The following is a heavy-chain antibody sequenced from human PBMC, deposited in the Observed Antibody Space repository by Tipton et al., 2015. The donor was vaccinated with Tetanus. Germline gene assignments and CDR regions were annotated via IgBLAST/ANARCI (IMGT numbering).Heavy chain of an antibody. CDR2: IDPNSGGT. D-gene: IGHD3-22*01. Sequence: QVQLVQSGAEVKKPGASLKVSCKASGYTFTGYYLYWVRQATGQGLEWMGWIDPNSGGTAYAQKFQGRVTMTRDTSISTVDMELSRLRPDDTAVYYCARDRGDYIYCGIDVWGPGTTVTVSS. J-gene: IGHJ6*02. CDR1: GYTFTGYY. CDR3: ARDRGDYIYCGIDV. V-gene: IGHV1-2*02.